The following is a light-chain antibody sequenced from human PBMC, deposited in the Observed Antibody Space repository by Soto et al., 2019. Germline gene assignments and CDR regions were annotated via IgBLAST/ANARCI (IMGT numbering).Light chain of an antibody. J-gene: IGLJ1*01. CDR2: EVT. V-gene: IGLV2-8*01. Sequence: QSVLTQPPSASGSPGQSVTISCTGTSSDVGAYNYVSWYQQHPDKAPKLMIYEVTKRPSGVPDRFSGSKSGNTASLTVSGLQAEDEGAYYCCSYVGTYSYVFGTGTKVTVL. CDR1: SSDVGAYNY. CDR3: CSYVGTYSYV.